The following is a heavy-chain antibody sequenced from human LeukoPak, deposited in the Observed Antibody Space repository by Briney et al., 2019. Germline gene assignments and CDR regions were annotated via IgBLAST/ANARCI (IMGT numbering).Heavy chain of an antibody. J-gene: IGHJ4*02. D-gene: IGHD1-26*01. CDR1: VNTFTGYH. CDR3: ARDGESSGSDDFDY. Sequence: GASVKVSCKASVNTFTGYHIHWVRQAPGQGLEWMGWINPNTGDTSYEQKLQGRVTMTRDTSISTAYMELSRLRSDDTAVYYCARDGESSGSDDFDYWGQGTLVTVSS. CDR2: INPNTGDT. V-gene: IGHV1-2*02.